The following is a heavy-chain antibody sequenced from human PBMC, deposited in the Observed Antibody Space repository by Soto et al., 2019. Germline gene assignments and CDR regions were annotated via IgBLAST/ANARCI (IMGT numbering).Heavy chain of an antibody. Sequence: QVQLQESGPGLVKPSETMSLSCTVSGGSISSYYWSWFRQSPGKRMEWIGYVHHSWGSSYNPSLQSGVAIPLDTSTSQFSLKVTSVTATDTAVYYCARQGFGPLHGLVDVWGQGTTVTVSS. D-gene: IGHD3-10*01. J-gene: IGHJ6*02. CDR3: ARQGFGPLHGLVDV. CDR2: VHHSWGS. V-gene: IGHV4-59*08. CDR1: GGSISSYY.